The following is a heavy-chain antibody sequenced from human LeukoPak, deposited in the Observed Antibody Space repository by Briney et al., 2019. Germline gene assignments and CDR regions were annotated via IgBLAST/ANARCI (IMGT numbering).Heavy chain of an antibody. CDR3: AREEQLSFDY. CDR1: EFDFSSHA. D-gene: IGHD1/OR15-1a*01. V-gene: IGHV3-23*01. CDR2: ISISGSKT. Sequence: GGSLRLSCAASEFDFSSHAMTWVRQAPGKGLEWVSAISISGSKTYYADSVKGRFTISRDNSKNTLYLQMNSLRAEDTALYYCAREEQLSFDYWGQGTLVAVSS. J-gene: IGHJ4*02.